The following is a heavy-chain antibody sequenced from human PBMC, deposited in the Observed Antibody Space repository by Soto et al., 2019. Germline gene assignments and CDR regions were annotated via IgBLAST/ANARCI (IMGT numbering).Heavy chain of an antibody. D-gene: IGHD3-10*01. V-gene: IGHV3-23*01. Sequence: EVQLLESGGGLVQPGGSLRLSCAASGFTFSNQAMRWVRQAPGKGLEWVSAISSGGDNTFYADSVKGRFTVSRDNSKNTLYLQMNSLRAEDTATYYCARVGETSGGKYYYMDVWGKGTTVTVSS. CDR1: GFTFSNQA. J-gene: IGHJ6*03. CDR3: ARVGETSGGKYYYMDV. CDR2: ISSGGDNT.